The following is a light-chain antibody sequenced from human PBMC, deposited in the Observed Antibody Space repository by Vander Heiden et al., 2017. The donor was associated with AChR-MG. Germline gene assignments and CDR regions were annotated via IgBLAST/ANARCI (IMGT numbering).Light chain of an antibody. CDR3: QLYNNWPPA. Sequence: EIVMTQSPATPSVSPGERATLSCRASQSVGSNLAWYQQKPGQAPRLLIYAASTRATGIPARFSGSGSGTEFTLTVGSLQSEDFAVYYCQLYNNWPPAFGQGTKVEIK. CDR1: QSVGSN. J-gene: IGKJ1*01. CDR2: AAS. V-gene: IGKV3-15*01.